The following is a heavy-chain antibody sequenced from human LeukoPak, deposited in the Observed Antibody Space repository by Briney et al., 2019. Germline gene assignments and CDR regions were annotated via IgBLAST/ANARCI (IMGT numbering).Heavy chain of an antibody. D-gene: IGHD3-22*01. CDR1: GGTFSSYA. CDR2: IIPILGIA. J-gene: IGHJ4*02. V-gene: IGHV1-69*04. CDR3: ARWGIVVVPLLDY. Sequence: ASVKVSCKASGGTFSSYAISWVRQAPGQGLEWMGRIIPILGIANYAQKFQGRVTITADKSTSTAYMELRSLRSDDTAVYYCARWGIVVVPLLDYWGQGTLVTVSS.